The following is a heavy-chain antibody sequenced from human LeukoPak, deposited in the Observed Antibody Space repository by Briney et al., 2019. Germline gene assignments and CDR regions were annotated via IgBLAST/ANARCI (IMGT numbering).Heavy chain of an antibody. V-gene: IGHV4-59*01. Sequence: SETLSLTCTVSGGSISSYYWSWIRQPPGKGLEWIGYIYYSGSTNYNPSLKSRVTISVDTSKNQFSLKLSSVTAADTAVYYCARARFLEWLLYRYYYYGMDVWGQGTTVTVSS. J-gene: IGHJ6*02. CDR1: GGSISSYY. CDR3: ARARFLEWLLYRYYYYGMDV. CDR2: IYYSGST. D-gene: IGHD3-3*01.